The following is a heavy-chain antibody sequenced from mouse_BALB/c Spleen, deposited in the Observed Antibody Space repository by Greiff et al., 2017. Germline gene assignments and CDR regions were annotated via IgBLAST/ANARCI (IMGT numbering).Heavy chain of an antibody. CDR2: ISYDGSN. D-gene: IGHD4-1*01. CDR3: ARLGRAMDY. V-gene: IGHV3-6*02. Sequence: DVQLVESGPGLVKPSQSLSLTCSVTGYSITSGYYWNWIRQFPGNKLEWMGYISYDGSNNYNPSLKNRISITRDTSKNQFFLKLNSVTTEDTATYYCARLGRAMDYWGQGTSVTVSS. J-gene: IGHJ4*01. CDR1: GYSITSGYY.